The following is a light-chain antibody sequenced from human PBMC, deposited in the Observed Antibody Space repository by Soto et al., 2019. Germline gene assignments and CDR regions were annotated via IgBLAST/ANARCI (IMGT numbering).Light chain of an antibody. CDR1: QSVSSNF. J-gene: IGKJ1*01. V-gene: IGKV3-20*01. Sequence: EIVLTQSPGTLSLSPGERGTLSCRASQSVSSNFLAWYQQKPVQAPMLLIFDASTRATGIPVRFTGRGSGTDFTLNISSLEPEDFAVYYCQFYGDPPKTFGQGTKVEIK. CDR2: DAS. CDR3: QFYGDPPKT.